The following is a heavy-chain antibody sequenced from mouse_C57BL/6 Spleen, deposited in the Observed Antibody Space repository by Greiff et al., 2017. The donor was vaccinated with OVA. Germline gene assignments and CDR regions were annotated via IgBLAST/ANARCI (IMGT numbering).Heavy chain of an antibody. CDR3: ARRATVVARGWYFDV. Sequence: QVQLQQPGAELVKPGASVKMSCKASGYTFTSYWITWVKQRPGQGLEWIGDIYPGSGSTNYNEKFKSKATLTVDTSCSTAYMQLSSLTSEDSAVYYCARRATVVARGWYFDVWGTGTTVTVSS. J-gene: IGHJ1*03. CDR2: IYPGSGST. CDR1: GYTFTSYW. V-gene: IGHV1-55*01. D-gene: IGHD1-1*01.